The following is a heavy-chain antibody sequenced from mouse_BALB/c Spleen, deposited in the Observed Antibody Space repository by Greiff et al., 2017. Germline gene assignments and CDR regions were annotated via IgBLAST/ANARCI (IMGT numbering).Heavy chain of an antibody. CDR2: ISSGGSYT. V-gene: IGHV5-9-4*01. Sequence: EVKVEESGGGLVKPGGSLKLSCAASGFTFSSYAMSWVRQSPEKRLEWVAEISSGGSYTYYPDTVTGRFTISRDNAKNTLYLEMSSLRSEDTAMYYCATTMITTPAYWGQGTLVTVSA. D-gene: IGHD2-4*01. CDR3: ATTMITTPAY. CDR1: GFTFSSYA. J-gene: IGHJ3*01.